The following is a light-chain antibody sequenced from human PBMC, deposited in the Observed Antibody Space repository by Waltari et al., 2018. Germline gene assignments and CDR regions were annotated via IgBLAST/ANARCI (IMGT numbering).Light chain of an antibody. J-gene: IGKJ1*01. CDR3: QQSYVTPWT. CDR1: QSISGY. Sequence: IQMTQSPSYLSASVGDRVTITCRASQSISGYFNWYQEKPGKAPNLLIYAASSLQSGVPSRFSGSGSGTEFTLTISSLQPEDFATYYCQQSYVTPWTFGQGTKVEIK. V-gene: IGKV1-39*01. CDR2: AAS.